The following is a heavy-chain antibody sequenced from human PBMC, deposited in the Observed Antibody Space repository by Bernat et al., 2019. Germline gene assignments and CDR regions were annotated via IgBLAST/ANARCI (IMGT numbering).Heavy chain of an antibody. V-gene: IGHV3-74*01. CDR2: INSDGSST. CDR3: ARAYAQTYYDFWSAWDGMDV. J-gene: IGHJ6*02. D-gene: IGHD3-3*01. Sequence: EVQLVESGGGLVQPGGSLRLSCAASGFTFSSYWMHWVRQAPGKGLVWVSRINSDGSSTSYADSVKGRFTISRDNAKNTLYLQMTSLRAEDTAVYYCARAYAQTYYDFWSAWDGMDVWGQGTTVTVSS. CDR1: GFTFSSYW.